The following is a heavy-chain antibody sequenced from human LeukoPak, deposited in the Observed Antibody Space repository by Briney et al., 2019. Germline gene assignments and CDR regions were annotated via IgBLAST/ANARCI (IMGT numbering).Heavy chain of an antibody. CDR2: INLKGGDT. CDR3: ARENSSGYYSLEY. Sequence: GSLRLSCAASGYTFTGYSIHWVRQAPGQGLEWMAWINLKGGDTNYAHSVKARVTISRDNSNSTLYMHLNSLRSDDTAVYYCARENSSGYYSLEYWGQGTLVTVSS. D-gene: IGHD3-22*01. J-gene: IGHJ4*02. CDR1: GYTFTGYS. V-gene: IGHV1-2*02.